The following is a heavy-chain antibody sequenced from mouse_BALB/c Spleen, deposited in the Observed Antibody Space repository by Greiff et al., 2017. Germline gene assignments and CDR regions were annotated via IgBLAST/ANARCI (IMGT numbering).Heavy chain of an antibody. Sequence: EVKLMESGGGLVQPAGSRKLSCAASGFTFSSFGMHWVRQAPEKGLEWVAYISGGSSTIYYADPVKGRFTISRDNPKNTLFLQMTSLRSEDTAMYYCARSITGTNFDYWGQGTTLTVSS. CDR1: GFTFSSFG. CDR3: ARSITGTNFDY. J-gene: IGHJ2*01. V-gene: IGHV5-17*02. CDR2: ISGGSSTI. D-gene: IGHD4-1*01.